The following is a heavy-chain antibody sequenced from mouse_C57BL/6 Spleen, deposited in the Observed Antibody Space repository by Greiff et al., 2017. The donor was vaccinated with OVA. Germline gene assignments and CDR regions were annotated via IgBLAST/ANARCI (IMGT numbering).Heavy chain of an antibody. V-gene: IGHV1-81*01. Sequence: VQLQQSGAELARPGASVKLSCKASGYTFTSYGISWVKQRTGQGLEWIGEIYPRSGNTYYNEKFKGKATLTADKSSSTAYMELRSLTSEDSAVYFCARGGAGTHYFDYWGQGTTLTVSS. CDR1: GYTFTSYG. D-gene: IGHD4-1*01. J-gene: IGHJ2*01. CDR2: IYPRSGNT. CDR3: ARGGAGTHYFDY.